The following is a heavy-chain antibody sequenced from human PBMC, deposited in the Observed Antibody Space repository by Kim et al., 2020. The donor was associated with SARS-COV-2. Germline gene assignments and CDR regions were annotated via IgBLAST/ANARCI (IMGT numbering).Heavy chain of an antibody. J-gene: IGHJ3*02. D-gene: IGHD2-15*01. V-gene: IGHV3-7*03. Sequence: DSVKDRFTISRDNAKNTVYLEMNRLTTDDTDLYYCARERYSSGRAGTFDIWGQGTVVTVTS. CDR3: ARERYSSGRAGTFDI.